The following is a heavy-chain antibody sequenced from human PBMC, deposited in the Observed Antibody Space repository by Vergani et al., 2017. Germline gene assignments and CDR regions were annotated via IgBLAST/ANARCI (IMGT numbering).Heavy chain of an antibody. CDR3: ARDERYGYGMDV. D-gene: IGHD3-16*01. CDR1: GGTFSSYA. V-gene: IGHV1-69*04. CDR2: IIPILGIA. Sequence: QVQLVQSGAEVKKPGSSVKVSCKASGGTFSSYAISWVRQAPGQGLEWMGRIIPILGIANYAQKFQGRVTITADKSTSTAYMELSSLRSEDTAVYYCARDERYGYGMDVWGQGTTVTVSS. J-gene: IGHJ6*02.